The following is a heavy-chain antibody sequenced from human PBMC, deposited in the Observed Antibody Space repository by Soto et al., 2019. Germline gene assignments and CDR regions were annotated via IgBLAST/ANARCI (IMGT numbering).Heavy chain of an antibody. Sequence: GGSRILSYSASGCNFSMYTMSWVRQAPGKGLEWVSSINENGGKTYYAGSVKGRFTISRDYSKNTLYLQMNSLRVEDTAVYYCGKNTYSTAWYFWGQGTLVTVSS. V-gene: IGHV3-23*01. CDR1: GCNFSMYT. CDR2: INENGGKT. J-gene: IGHJ1*01. D-gene: IGHD6-19*01. CDR3: GKNTYSTAWYF.